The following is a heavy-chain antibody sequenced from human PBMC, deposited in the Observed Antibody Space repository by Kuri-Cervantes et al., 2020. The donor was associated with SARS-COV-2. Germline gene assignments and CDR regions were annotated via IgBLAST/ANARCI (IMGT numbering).Heavy chain of an antibody. D-gene: IGHD2-2*01. CDR1: GGSISSGGYY. CDR3: ARVSGYCSSTSCRSYGYYYYYGMDV. V-gene: IGHV4-31*02. Sequence: SCTVSGGSISSGGYYWSWIRQHPGKGLEWIGYIYYSGSTYYNPSLKSRVTISVDTSKNQFSLKLSSVTAADTAVYYCARVSGYCSSTSCRSYGYYYYYGMDVWGQGTTVTVSS. J-gene: IGHJ6*02. CDR2: IYYSGST.